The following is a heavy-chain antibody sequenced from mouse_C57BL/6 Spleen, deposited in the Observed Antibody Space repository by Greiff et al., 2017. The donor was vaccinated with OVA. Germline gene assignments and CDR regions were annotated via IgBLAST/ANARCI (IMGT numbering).Heavy chain of an antibody. J-gene: IGHJ4*01. CDR2: ISSGSSTT. V-gene: IGHV5-17*01. D-gene: IGHD1-3*01. Sequence: EVKLEESGGGLVKPGGSLKLSCAASGFTFSDYGMHWVRQAPEKGLEWVAYISSGSSTTYYADTVKGRFTISRDNAKNTLFLQMTSLRSEDTAMYYCARLKLYYAMDYWGQGTSVTVSS. CDR3: ARLKLYYAMDY. CDR1: GFTFSDYG.